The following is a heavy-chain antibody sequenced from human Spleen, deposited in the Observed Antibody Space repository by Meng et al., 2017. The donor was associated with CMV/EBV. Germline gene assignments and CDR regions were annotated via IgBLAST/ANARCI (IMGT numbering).Heavy chain of an antibody. Sequence: SETLSLTCTVSGGSVNSGSYHWSWIRQPPGKGLEWIGYIYYSGSTDYNPSLKSRVTISLDTSKNQFSLKLSSVTAADTAVYYCARGDSSGYYPEYWGQGTLVTVSS. J-gene: IGHJ4*02. CDR3: ARGDSSGYYPEY. D-gene: IGHD3-22*01. CDR1: GGSVNSGSYH. V-gene: IGHV4-61*01. CDR2: IYYSGST.